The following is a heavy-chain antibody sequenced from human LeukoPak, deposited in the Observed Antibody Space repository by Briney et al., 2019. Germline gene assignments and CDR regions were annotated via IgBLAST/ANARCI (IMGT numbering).Heavy chain of an antibody. J-gene: IGHJ5*02. CDR3: ARDRFIRLANYYDSSGPQGWFDP. V-gene: IGHV4-38-2*02. Sequence: SETLSLTCTVSGYSISSGYYWGWIRQPPGKGLEWIGSIYHSGSTYYNPSLKSRVTISVDTSKNQFSLKLSSVTAADTAVYYCARDRFIRLANYYDSSGPQGWFDPWGQGTLVTVSS. CDR1: GYSISSGYY. CDR2: IYHSGST. D-gene: IGHD3-22*01.